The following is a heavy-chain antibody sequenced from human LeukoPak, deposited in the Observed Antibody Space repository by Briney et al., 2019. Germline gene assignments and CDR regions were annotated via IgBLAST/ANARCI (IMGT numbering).Heavy chain of an antibody. CDR2: IYTSGNT. Sequence: PSETLSLTCTVSGGSIDSYHWSWIRHPAGRGLEWIGRIYTSGNTYYNASLKSQVSISIDTSKNQFSLRLTSVTAADTAVYYCARQTGSGLFILPGGQGTLVTVSS. CDR3: ARQTGSGLFILP. CDR1: GGSIDSYH. D-gene: IGHD3/OR15-3a*01. J-gene: IGHJ4*02. V-gene: IGHV4-4*07.